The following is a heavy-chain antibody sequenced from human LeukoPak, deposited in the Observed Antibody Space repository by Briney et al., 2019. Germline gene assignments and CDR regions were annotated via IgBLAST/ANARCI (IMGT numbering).Heavy chain of an antibody. V-gene: IGHV1-8*03. D-gene: IGHD4-17*01. CDR3: ARDFDYGDWRFDY. J-gene: IGHJ4*02. Sequence: ASVKVSCKASGYTFTSYDINWVRQATGQGLEWMGWMNPNSGNTGYAQKFQGRVTITRNTSISTAYMELSSLRSEDTAVYYCARDFDYGDWRFDYRGQGTLVTVSS. CDR1: GYTFTSYD. CDR2: MNPNSGNT.